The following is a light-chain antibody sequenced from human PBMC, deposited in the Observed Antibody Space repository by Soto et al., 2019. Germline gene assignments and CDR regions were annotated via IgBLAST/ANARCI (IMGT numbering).Light chain of an antibody. CDR1: QSISSW. V-gene: IGKV1-5*03. Sequence: DIQMTQPPSTLSASVGDRVTITCRASQSISSWLAWYQQKPGKAPKLLIHKASSLESGVPSRFSGSGSGTEFTLTISSLQPDDFATYYCQQYETYSQTFGQGTKVDIK. J-gene: IGKJ1*01. CDR3: QQYETYSQT. CDR2: KAS.